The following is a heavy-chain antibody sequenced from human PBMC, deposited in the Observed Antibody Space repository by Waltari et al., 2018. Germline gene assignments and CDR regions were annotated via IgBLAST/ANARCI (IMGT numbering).Heavy chain of an antibody. D-gene: IGHD3-16*01. J-gene: IGHJ2*01. Sequence: EMQLVESGGDLVQPGKSLRLSCVVSGFTFDDHGMHWDRQAPGKGLEWVSGVSWNSDDIAYADSVKGRFTDTRDNAKNTLYLEMNRLTVEDTGLYYCARDGGVSTTRWYLDLWGRGTLVTVSS. CDR1: GFTFDDHG. CDR3: ARDGGVSTTRWYLDL. V-gene: IGHV3-9*01. CDR2: VSWNSDDI.